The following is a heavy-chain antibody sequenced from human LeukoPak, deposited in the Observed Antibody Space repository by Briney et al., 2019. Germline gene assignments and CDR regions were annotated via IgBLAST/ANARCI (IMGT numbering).Heavy chain of an antibody. CDR2: INPSGGST. V-gene: IGHV1-46*01. J-gene: IGHJ5*02. D-gene: IGHD2-21*02. Sequence: ASVKVSCKASGYTFTSYYMHWVRQAPGQGLEWMGIINPSGGSTSYAQKFQGRVTMTRDTSTSTVYMELSSLRSEDTAVYYCARDVGSAYCGGDCSINWFDPWGQGTLVTVS. CDR3: ARDVGSAYCGGDCSINWFDP. CDR1: GYTFTSYY.